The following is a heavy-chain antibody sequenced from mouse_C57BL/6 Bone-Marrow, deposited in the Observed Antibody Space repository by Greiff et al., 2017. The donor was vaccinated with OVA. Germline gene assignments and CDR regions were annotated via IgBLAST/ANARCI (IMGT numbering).Heavy chain of an antibody. J-gene: IGHJ4*01. Sequence: DVQLQESGGGLVQPGDSLSLSCAASGFTFTTYYMSWVRQPPGKALEWLAFIRNKPNGSTTEYSASVKGRFTISRDNSQSILYHEISSLRAGNSGTSCCARSKGRVAVDY. V-gene: IGHV7-3*01. CDR1: GFTFTTYY. D-gene: IGHD1-3*01. CDR2: IRNKPNGSTT. CDR3: ARSKGRVAVDY.